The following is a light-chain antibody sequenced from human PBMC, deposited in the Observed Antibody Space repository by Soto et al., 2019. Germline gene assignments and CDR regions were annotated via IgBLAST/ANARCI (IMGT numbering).Light chain of an antibody. J-gene: IGLJ1*01. CDR2: DVS. CDR3: SLYTSSTTPYV. CDR1: SSDVGNYNY. Sequence: QSVLTQPASVSGSPGQSITISCTGASSDVGNYNYVSWYQQHPGKAPKLIIYDVSNRPSGVSNRFSGSKSGNTASLTISGLQAEDEADYYCSLYTSSTTPYVFGTGTQVTVL. V-gene: IGLV2-14*03.